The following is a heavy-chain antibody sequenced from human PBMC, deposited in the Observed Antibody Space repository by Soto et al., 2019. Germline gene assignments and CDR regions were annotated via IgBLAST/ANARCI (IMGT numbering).Heavy chain of an antibody. J-gene: IGHJ5*02. CDR1: GGSISSYY. D-gene: IGHD3-22*01. Sequence: SETLSLTCTVSGGSISSYYWSWTRQPAGKGLEWIGRIYTSGSTNYNPSLKSRVTMSVDTSKNQFSLKLSSVTAADTAVYYCARAPYYYDSSGYYYFWFDPWGRGTLVTVSS. CDR2: IYTSGST. CDR3: ARAPYYYDSSGYYYFWFDP. V-gene: IGHV4-4*07.